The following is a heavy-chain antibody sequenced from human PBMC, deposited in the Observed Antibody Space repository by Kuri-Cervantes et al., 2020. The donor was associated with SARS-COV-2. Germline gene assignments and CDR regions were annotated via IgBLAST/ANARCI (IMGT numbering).Heavy chain of an antibody. CDR3: ARDFKLRVEYSSSSQYFYYMDV. Sequence: GESLKISCAASGFTFSSYSMNWVRQAPGKRLEWVSSISSSSSYIYYADSVKGRFTISRDNAKNSLSLQMNSLRAEDTAVYYCARDFKLRVEYSSSSQYFYYMDVWGKGTTVTVSS. D-gene: IGHD6-6*01. CDR1: GFTFSSYS. J-gene: IGHJ6*03. CDR2: ISSSSSYI. V-gene: IGHV3-21*01.